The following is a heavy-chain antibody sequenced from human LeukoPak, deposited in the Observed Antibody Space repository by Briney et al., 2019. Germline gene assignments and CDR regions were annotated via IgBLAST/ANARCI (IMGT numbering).Heavy chain of an antibody. J-gene: IGHJ6*02. CDR1: GFTFSSYA. CDR2: ISDSGGNT. CDR3: ARGPFGSGSFHYYGMDV. D-gene: IGHD3-10*01. Sequence: PGGSLRLSCAASGFTFSSYAMSWVRQAPGKGLEWVSVISDSGGNTYYADFVKGRFTISRDNFKNTLYLQMNSLRGEDTAVFYCARGPFGSGSFHYYGMDVWGQGTTVTVSS. V-gene: IGHV3-23*01.